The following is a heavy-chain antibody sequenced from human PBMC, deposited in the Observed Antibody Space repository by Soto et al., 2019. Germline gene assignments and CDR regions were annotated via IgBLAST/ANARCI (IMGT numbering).Heavy chain of an antibody. D-gene: IGHD3-16*01. CDR3: AKDYDYIWGSPLDI. Sequence: GGSLRLSCAASGFTFSSYAMSWVRQAPGEGLEWVSAISGSGGSTYYADSVKGRFTISRDNSKNTLYLQMNSLRAEDTAVYYCAKDYDYIWGSPLDIWGQGTMVTVSS. CDR1: GFTFSSYA. V-gene: IGHV3-23*01. J-gene: IGHJ3*02. CDR2: ISGSGGST.